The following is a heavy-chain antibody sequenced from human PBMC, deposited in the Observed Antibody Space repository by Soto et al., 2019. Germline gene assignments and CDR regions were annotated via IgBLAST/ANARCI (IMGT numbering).Heavy chain of an antibody. CDR2: IYWDDDT. J-gene: IGHJ4*02. CDR3: AHTMAPRIFDS. V-gene: IGHV2-5*02. Sequence: QITLKEAGPTLVKPTQTLTLTCSFSGFSLITSGVGVGWIRQPPGKALEWLALIYWDDDTGYSTSLRNRLTITKDTSRNQVVLTMTNMDPADTATYYCAHTMAPRIFDSWGQGTLVIVSS. CDR1: GFSLITSGVG.